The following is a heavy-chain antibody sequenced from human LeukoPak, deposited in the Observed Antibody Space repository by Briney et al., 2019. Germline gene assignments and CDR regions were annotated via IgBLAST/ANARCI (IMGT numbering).Heavy chain of an antibody. Sequence: SVKVSCKASGGTFSSYAISWVRQAPGQGLEWMGGIIPIFGTANYAQKFQGRVTITADKSTSTAYMELSSLRSEDTAVYYCASFIGENSDSKDYWGQGTLVTVSS. V-gene: IGHV1-69*06. CDR1: GGTFSSYA. J-gene: IGHJ4*02. CDR3: ASFIGENSDSKDY. CDR2: IIPIFGTA. D-gene: IGHD3-10*01.